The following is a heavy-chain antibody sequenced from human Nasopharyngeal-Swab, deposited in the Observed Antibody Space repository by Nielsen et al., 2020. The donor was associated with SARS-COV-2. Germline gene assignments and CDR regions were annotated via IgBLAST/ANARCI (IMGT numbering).Heavy chain of an antibody. D-gene: IGHD5-24*01. CDR3: ARRDGYINGNFLDY. CDR2: IYPGDSDT. Sequence: VRQMPGKGLEWMGIIYPGDSDTRYSPSFQGQVTISADKSISTAYLQWSSLKASDTAMYYCARRDGYINGNFLDYWGQGTLVTVSS. J-gene: IGHJ4*02. V-gene: IGHV5-51*01.